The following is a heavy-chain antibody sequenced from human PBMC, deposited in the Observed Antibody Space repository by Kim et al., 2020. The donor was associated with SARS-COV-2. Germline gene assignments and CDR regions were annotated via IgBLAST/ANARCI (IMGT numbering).Heavy chain of an antibody. CDR2: IYYSGST. CDR1: GGSISSYY. J-gene: IGHJ3*02. D-gene: IGHD3-22*01. Sequence: SETLSLTCTVSGGSISSYYWSWIRQPPGKGLEWIGYIYYSGSTNYNPSLKSRVTISVDTSKNQFSLKLSSVTAADTAVYYCARDRPHYYDSSGYLSSDAFDIWGQGTMVTVSS. V-gene: IGHV4-59*13. CDR3: ARDRPHYYDSSGYLSSDAFDI.